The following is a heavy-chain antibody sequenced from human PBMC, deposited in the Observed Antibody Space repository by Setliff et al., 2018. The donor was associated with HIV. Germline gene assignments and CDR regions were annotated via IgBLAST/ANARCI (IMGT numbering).Heavy chain of an antibody. D-gene: IGHD3-22*01. CDR1: GGSISSSSYY. V-gene: IGHV4-39*01. J-gene: IGHJ4*02. Sequence: PSETLSLTCTVSGGSISSSSYYWGWIRQPPGKGLEWIGSIYYSGSTYYDPSLKSRVTISVDTSKKQFSLKLKSVTAADTAVYYCFLFYDDRSGFYWDWGQGTPVTVSS. CDR3: FLFYDDRSGFYWD. CDR2: IYYSGST.